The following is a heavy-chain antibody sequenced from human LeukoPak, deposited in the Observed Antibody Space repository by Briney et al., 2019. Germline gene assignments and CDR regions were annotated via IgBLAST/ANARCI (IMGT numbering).Heavy chain of an antibody. CDR2: TSFTGSTI. CDR3: ARDHLSPGRSYYPYDYYYCMDA. J-gene: IGHJ6*02. CDR1: GFTFSSYE. Sequence: PRASLRLSCAASGFTFSSYEMNWVRQAPGKGLEWVSYTSFTGSTIYYADSVKGRFTISRDNAKNSLYLQMNSLRAEDTAVYYCARDHLSPGRSYYPYDYYYCMDAWGQGTTVPVFS. V-gene: IGHV3-48*03. D-gene: IGHD3-10*01.